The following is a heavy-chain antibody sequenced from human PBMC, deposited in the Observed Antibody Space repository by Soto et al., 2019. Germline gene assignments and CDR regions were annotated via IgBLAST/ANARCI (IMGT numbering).Heavy chain of an antibody. CDR3: ARDLYCSGGSCYSSWFDP. V-gene: IGHV4-59*01. CDR1: GGSIRSYY. J-gene: IGHJ5*02. D-gene: IGHD2-15*01. CDR2: IYYSGST. Sequence: SDTLSLTCTVSGGSIRSYYWRWIWQPPGKGLEWIGYIYYSGSTNYNPSLKSRVTISVDTSKNQFSLKLSSVTAADTAVYYCARDLYCSGGSCYSSWFDPWGQGTLVTVS.